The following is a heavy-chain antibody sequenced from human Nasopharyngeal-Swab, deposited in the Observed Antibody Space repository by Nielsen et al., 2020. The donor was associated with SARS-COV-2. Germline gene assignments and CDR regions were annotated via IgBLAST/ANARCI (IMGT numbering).Heavy chain of an antibody. CDR2: ISGSGGST. Sequence: GGSLRPSFAASGFTFSSYALSWVGQAPGKGLEGVPAISGSGGSTYYADSVKGRFTISRDNSKNTLYLQMNSLRAEDTAVYYCAKRGLCSGGSCYSPYYYYYYGMDVWGQGTTVTVSS. CDR3: AKRGLCSGGSCYSPYYYYYYGMDV. CDR1: GFTFSSYA. V-gene: IGHV3-23*01. J-gene: IGHJ6*02. D-gene: IGHD2-15*01.